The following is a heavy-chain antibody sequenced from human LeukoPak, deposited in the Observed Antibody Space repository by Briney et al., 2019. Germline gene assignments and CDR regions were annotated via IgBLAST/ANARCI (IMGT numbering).Heavy chain of an antibody. Sequence: KPSETLSLTCSVSGGSISSSSYSWGWVRQPPGKGLEWIARIYYSGSTYYNPSLKSRVTISVDTSKNQFSLKLSSVTAADTAVYYCARVNRKLLRWFYFDYWGQGTLVTVSS. V-gene: IGHV4-39*07. CDR1: GGSISSSSYS. J-gene: IGHJ4*02. D-gene: IGHD4-23*01. CDR2: IYYSGST. CDR3: ARVNRKLLRWFYFDY.